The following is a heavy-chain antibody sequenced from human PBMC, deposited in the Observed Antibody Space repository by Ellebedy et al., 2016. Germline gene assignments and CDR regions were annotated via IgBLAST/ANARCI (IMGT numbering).Heavy chain of an antibody. V-gene: IGHV4-59*01. J-gene: IGHJ5*02. CDR2: IYFSRST. D-gene: IGHD5/OR15-5a*01. CDR1: GGSISRYC. CDR3: AKFSSTKEGWLDP. Sequence: SETLSLTCTVTGGSISRYCWSWIRQPPGKGLEWIGNIYFSRSTSYKPSLKSRLIISRDTSKNQFFLKLNSVTVADTAVYYCAKFSSTKEGWLDPWGQGTLVTVSS.